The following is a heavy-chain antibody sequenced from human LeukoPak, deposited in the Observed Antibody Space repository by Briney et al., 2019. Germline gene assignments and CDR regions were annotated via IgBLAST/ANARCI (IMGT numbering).Heavy chain of an antibody. CDR2: ISGSGGTT. CDR1: GFTFTNFA. CDR3: AKDDSMVRVITHFDY. J-gene: IGHJ4*02. V-gene: IGHV3-23*01. D-gene: IGHD3-10*01. Sequence: PGGSLRLSCVASGFTFTNFAMSWVRQAPGKGLEWVSAISGSGGTTYYADSVTRRFTISRHNSENTLFLQMDSLRGEDTAVYYCAKDDSMVRVITHFDYWVQGTLVTVSS.